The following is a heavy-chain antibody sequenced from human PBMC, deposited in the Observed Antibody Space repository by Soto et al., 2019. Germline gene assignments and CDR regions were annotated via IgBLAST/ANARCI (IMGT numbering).Heavy chain of an antibody. J-gene: IGHJ6*02. D-gene: IGHD4-17*01. CDR3: AKDIGDYAYYYYGMDV. V-gene: IGHV3-9*01. CDR1: GFPFFGCV. Sequence: GGGLRLSLSAPGFPFFGCVTRRGRATPGEGLEWVSGISWNSGSIGYADSVKGRFTISRDNAKNSLYLQMNSLRAEDTALYYCAKDIGDYAYYYYGMDVWGQGTTVTVSS. CDR2: ISWNSGSI.